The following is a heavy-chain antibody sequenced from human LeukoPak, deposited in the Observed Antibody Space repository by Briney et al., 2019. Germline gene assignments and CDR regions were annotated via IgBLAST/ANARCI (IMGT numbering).Heavy chain of an antibody. J-gene: IGHJ4*02. V-gene: IGHV3-21*01. CDR2: ISSSSSYI. CDR1: GCTFSSYS. Sequence: GGSLRLSCAASGCTFSSYSMNWVRQAPGKGLEWVSSISSSSSYIYYADSVKGRFTISRDNAQNSLCLQTDRLRAVDTALNYCARGRSSTSCYATFDYWGQGTLVTVSS. D-gene: IGHD2-2*01. CDR3: ARGRSSTSCYATFDY.